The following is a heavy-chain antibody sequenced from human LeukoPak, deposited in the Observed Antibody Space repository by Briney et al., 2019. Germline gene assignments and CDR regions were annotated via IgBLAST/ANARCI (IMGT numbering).Heavy chain of an antibody. CDR1: GGSISSGSYY. CDR3: ARDRSKQWLSWYFDL. D-gene: IGHD6-19*01. V-gene: IGHV4-61*02. J-gene: IGHJ2*01. CDR2: IYTSGST. Sequence: SQTLSLTCTVSGGSISSGSYYWSWIRQPAGKGLEWIGRIYTSGSTNYNPSLKSRVTISVDTSKNQFSLNLSSVTAADTAVYYCARDRSKQWLSWYFDLWGRGTLVTVSS.